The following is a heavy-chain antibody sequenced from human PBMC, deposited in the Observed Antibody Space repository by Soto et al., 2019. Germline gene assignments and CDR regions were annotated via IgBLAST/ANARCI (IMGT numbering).Heavy chain of an antibody. CDR1: GGTFSSSA. D-gene: IGHD6-19*01. CDR2: IIPTFGTA. Sequence: QVQLVQSGAEMREPGSSVKVSCKASGGTFSSSAINWLRQAPGQGPEWMGGIIPTFGTANYMEKFRGRVTITADTATSTAYMEVSSLTSEDTAMYFCARAETAGHRGFDIWGQGTMVTVSS. J-gene: IGHJ3*02. CDR3: ARAETAGHRGFDI. V-gene: IGHV1-69*06.